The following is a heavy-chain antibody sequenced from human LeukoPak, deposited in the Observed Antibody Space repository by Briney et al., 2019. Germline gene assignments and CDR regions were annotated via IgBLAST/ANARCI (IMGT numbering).Heavy chain of an antibody. CDR3: VRERWVVEDLYYAFDI. Sequence: SETLSLTCIVSGGSVSSAGYYWSWIRQPPGKGLEWIGYIYYLETTNYNPSLKSRVTLSVDTSRNQFSLRLNSVTAADTAVYFCVRERWVVEDLYYAFDIWGHGTMVTVSS. CDR2: IYYLETT. CDR1: GGSVSSAGYY. D-gene: IGHD2-21*01. J-gene: IGHJ3*02. V-gene: IGHV4-61*08.